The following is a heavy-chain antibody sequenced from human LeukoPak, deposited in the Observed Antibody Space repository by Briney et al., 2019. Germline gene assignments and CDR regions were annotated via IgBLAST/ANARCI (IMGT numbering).Heavy chain of an antibody. D-gene: IGHD4-17*01. V-gene: IGHV3-21*01. CDR1: GFTFGSHW. CDR2: ISSTSSNI. CDR3: ARDRLRD. J-gene: IGHJ4*02. Sequence: PGGSLRLSCATSGFTFGSHWMTWVRQAPGKGLEWVSFISSTSSNIYYADSVKGRFTISRDNAKNSLYLQMNSLRAEDTAVYYCARDRLRDWGQGTLVTVSS.